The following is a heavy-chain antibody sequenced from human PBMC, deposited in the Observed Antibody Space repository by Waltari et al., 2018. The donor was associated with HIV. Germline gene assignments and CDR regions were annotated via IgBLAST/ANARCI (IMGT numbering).Heavy chain of an antibody. CDR3: ARDINGGWGY. CDR2: SSRSSSSI. J-gene: IGHJ4*02. Sequence: EVQLVESGGGLVQPGGSLRLSCEASGFTFSNYTMNWVRQDPGKGLGWVSYSSRSSSSIFYADSVKGRFTISRDNAKNSLYLQMNSLRVEDTAVYYCARDINGGWGYWGQGTLVTVAS. V-gene: IGHV3-48*01. D-gene: IGHD7-27*01. CDR1: GFTFSNYT.